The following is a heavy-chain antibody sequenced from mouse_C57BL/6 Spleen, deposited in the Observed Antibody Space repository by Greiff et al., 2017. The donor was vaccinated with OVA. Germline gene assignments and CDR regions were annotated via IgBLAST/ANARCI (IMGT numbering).Heavy chain of an antibody. V-gene: IGHV1-80*01. CDR2: IYPGDGDT. J-gene: IGHJ1*03. Sequence: QVQLQHSGAELVKPGASVKISCKASGYAFSSYWMNWVKQRPGKGLEWIGQIYPGDGDTNYNGKFKGKATLTADKSSSTAYMQLSSLTSEDSAVYFCARSYDYYWYFDVWGTGTTVTVSS. CDR3: ARSYDYYWYFDV. CDR1: GYAFSSYW. D-gene: IGHD2-4*01.